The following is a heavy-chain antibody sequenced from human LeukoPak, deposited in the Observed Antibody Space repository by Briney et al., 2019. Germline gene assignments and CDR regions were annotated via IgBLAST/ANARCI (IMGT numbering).Heavy chain of an antibody. CDR3: ARDLRYYYGSSGFWDY. CDR2: INPSGGCT. J-gene: IGHJ4*02. CDR1: GYTFTSYY. Sequence: ASVKVSCKASGYTFTSYYMHWVRQAPGQGLEGMGIINPSGGCTSYAQKFQGRVTMTRDTSTSTVYMELSSLRSEDTAVYYCARDLRYYYGSSGFWDYWGQGTLVTVSS. V-gene: IGHV1-46*01. D-gene: IGHD3-22*01.